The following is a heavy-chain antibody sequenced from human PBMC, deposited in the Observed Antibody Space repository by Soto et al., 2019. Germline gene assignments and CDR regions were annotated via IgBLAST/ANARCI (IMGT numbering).Heavy chain of an antibody. V-gene: IGHV4-30-4*01. CDR3: AREDIVATSESYYYYGMDV. Sequence: QVQLQESGPGLVKPSQTLSLTCTVSGGSISSGDYYWSWIRQPPGKGLEWIGYIYYSGSTYYNPSLKSRVTISVDTSKNQFSLKLSSVTAADTAVYYCAREDIVATSESYYYYGMDVWGQGTTVTVSS. CDR2: IYYSGST. D-gene: IGHD5-12*01. CDR1: GGSISSGDYY. J-gene: IGHJ6*02.